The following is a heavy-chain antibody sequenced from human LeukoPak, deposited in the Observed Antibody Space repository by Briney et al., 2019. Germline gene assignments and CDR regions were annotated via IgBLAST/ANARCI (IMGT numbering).Heavy chain of an antibody. Sequence: PGGSLRLSCAASEFTFSSYAMSWVRQAPGKGLEWVSVVSSGASSTYYADSVKGRFTISRDNSKNTLYLQMNSLRAEGTAVYYCAKEHSGWNYFDYWGQGTLVTVSS. CDR3: AKEHSGWNYFDY. CDR1: EFTFSSYA. V-gene: IGHV3-23*01. D-gene: IGHD6-19*01. J-gene: IGHJ4*02. CDR2: VSSGASST.